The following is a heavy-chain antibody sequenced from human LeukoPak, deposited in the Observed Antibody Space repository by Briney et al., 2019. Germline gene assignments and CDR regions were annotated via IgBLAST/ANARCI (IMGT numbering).Heavy chain of an antibody. CDR3: TRDDSDGMDV. Sequence: GGSLRLSCAASGFSFNNAWMSWVRQAPGKGLEWVGRIKRKSDGETTDYAAPVKGRFTISRDDLKNTLYLQMESLKSEDTAVYYCTRDDSDGMDVWGQGTTVTVSS. CDR2: IKRKSDGETT. J-gene: IGHJ6*02. V-gene: IGHV3-15*01. D-gene: IGHD2-15*01. CDR1: GFSFNNAW.